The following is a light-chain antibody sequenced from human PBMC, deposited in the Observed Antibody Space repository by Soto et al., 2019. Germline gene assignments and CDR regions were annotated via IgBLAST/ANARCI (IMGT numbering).Light chain of an antibody. V-gene: IGLV2-11*01. J-gene: IGLJ2*01. Sequence: QSALTQPRSVSGSPGQSVTISCTGTSSDVGGYKYVSWYQQYPGKAPKLVIYDVNKRPSGVPDRFSGSKSGNTASLTISGLQAEDEADYYCCSYAATCLYVLFGGGTKLTVL. CDR1: SSDVGGYKY. CDR3: CSYAATCLYVL. CDR2: DVN.